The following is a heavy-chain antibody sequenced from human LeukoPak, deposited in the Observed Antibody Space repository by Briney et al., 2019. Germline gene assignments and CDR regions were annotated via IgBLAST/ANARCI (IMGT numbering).Heavy chain of an antibody. CDR3: ARVVRIAARPLDY. Sequence: GASVKVSCKASGYTFTGYYMHWVRQAPGQGLEWMGWINPNSGGTNYAQKFQGRVTMTRDTSISTAYMELSRLRSEDTAVYYCARVVRIAARPLDYWGQGTLVTVSS. J-gene: IGHJ4*02. V-gene: IGHV1-2*02. D-gene: IGHD6-6*01. CDR1: GYTFTGYY. CDR2: INPNSGGT.